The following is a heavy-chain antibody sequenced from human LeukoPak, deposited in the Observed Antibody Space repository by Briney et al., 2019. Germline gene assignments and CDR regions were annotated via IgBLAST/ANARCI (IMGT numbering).Heavy chain of an antibody. V-gene: IGHV3-66*01. CDR3: AREGLGVVVAATSFDY. CDR2: IHNDGTT. Sequence: GGSLRLSCAASGFIVSNNYINWVRPAPGKGVEGVSVIHNDGTTYYAHSVKGRFTFSRDNSKNMLYLQMNSLRAEDTAVYYCAREGLGVVVAATSFDYWGQGTLVTVSS. J-gene: IGHJ4*02. CDR1: GFIVSNNY. D-gene: IGHD2-15*01.